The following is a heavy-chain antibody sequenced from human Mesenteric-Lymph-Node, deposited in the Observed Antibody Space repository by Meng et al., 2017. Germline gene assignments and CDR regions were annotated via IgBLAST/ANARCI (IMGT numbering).Heavy chain of an antibody. CDR1: GFTFSSYW. J-gene: IGHJ4*02. CDR2: INSDGSSI. CDR3: ARDGGHRADS. D-gene: IGHD2-15*01. Sequence: GESLKISCAASGFTFSSYWMHWVRQGPGKGLVWVSRINSDGSSISYADSVKGRFTISRDNAKNTLYLQMNSLRAEDTAVYYCARDGGHRADSWGQGTLVTVSS. V-gene: IGHV3-74*01.